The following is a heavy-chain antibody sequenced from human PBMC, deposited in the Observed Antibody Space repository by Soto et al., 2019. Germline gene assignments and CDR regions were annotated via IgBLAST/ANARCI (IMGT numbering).Heavy chain of an antibody. CDR1: GFTFRSFV. CDR3: ARWGTTGVLDV. V-gene: IGHV3-30*19. Sequence: QVQLVESGGGVVQPGTSLRLSCVGSGFTFRSFVIHWVRQAPGRGLEWVALTSYDGTNKYFGDSVKGRFTISRDNSRNTVDLQMDSLRLEDTALYYCARWGTTGVLDVWGQGTLVSVSS. D-gene: IGHD3-16*01. CDR2: TSYDGTNK. J-gene: IGHJ4*02.